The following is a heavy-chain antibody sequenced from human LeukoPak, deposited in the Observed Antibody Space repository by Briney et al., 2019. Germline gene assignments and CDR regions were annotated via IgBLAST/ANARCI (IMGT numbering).Heavy chain of an antibody. J-gene: IGHJ4*02. Sequence: KPSETLSLTCAVYGGSFSGYYWSWIRQPPGKGLEWIGEINHSGSTNYNPSLKSRVTISVDTSKNQFSLKLSSVTAADTAVYYCARGRFGIAARHDYWGQGTLVTVSS. CDR3: ARGRFGIAARHDY. D-gene: IGHD6-6*01. V-gene: IGHV4-34*01. CDR2: INHSGST. CDR1: GGSFSGYY.